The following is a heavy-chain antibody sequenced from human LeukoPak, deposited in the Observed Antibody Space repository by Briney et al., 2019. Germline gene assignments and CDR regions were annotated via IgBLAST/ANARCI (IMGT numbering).Heavy chain of an antibody. J-gene: IGHJ4*02. D-gene: IGHD6-19*01. V-gene: IGHV1-69*13. CDR1: GYTFTSYA. CDR2: IIPIFGTA. Sequence: SVKVSCKASGYTFTSYAISWVRQAPGQGLEWMGGIIPIFGTANYAQKFQGRVTITADESTSTAYMELSSLRSEDTAVYYCAREVSSGPFIDYWGQGTLVTVSS. CDR3: AREVSSGPFIDY.